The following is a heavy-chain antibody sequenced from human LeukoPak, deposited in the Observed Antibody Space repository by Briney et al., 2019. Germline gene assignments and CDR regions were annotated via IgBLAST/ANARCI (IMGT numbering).Heavy chain of an antibody. CDR3: ARGGDGSGIRYYYYYMDV. CDR2: IYYSGTT. CDR1: GGSISTYY. Sequence: SETLSLTCTVSGGSISTYYWNWIRQPPGKGLEWIGYIYYSGTTNYNPSLKSRVSMSVDTSKNQFSLKLSSVTAADTAVYYCARGGDGSGIRYYYYYMDVWGKGTTVTISS. V-gene: IGHV4-59*12. J-gene: IGHJ6*03. D-gene: IGHD3-10*01.